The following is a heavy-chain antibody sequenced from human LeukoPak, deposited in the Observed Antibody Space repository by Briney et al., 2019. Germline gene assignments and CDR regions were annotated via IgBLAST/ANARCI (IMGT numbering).Heavy chain of an antibody. J-gene: IGHJ4*02. D-gene: IGHD3-3*01. CDR3: ARHEVWAGYDFWSGYYGHYFDY. CDR1: GGSISSSSYY. Sequence: PSETLSLTCTVSGGSISSSSYYWGWIRQPPGKGLEWIGSIYYSGRTYYNPSLKSRVTISVDTSKNQFSLKLSSVTAADTAVYYCARHEVWAGYDFWSGYYGHYFDYWGQGTLVTVSS. V-gene: IGHV4-39*01. CDR2: IYYSGRT.